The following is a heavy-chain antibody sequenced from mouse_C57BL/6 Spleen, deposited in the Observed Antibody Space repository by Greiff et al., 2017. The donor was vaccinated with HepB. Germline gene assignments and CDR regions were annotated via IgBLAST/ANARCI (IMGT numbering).Heavy chain of an antibody. D-gene: IGHD1-1*02. Sequence: EVMLVESGGGLVQPGGSLSLSCAASGFTFTDYYMSWVRQPPGKALEWLGFIRNKANGYTTEYSASVKGRFTISRDNSQSILYLQMNALRAEDSATYYCARLGGYSFDYWGQGTTLTVSS. V-gene: IGHV7-3*01. J-gene: IGHJ2*01. CDR2: IRNKANGYTT. CDR3: ARLGGYSFDY. CDR1: GFTFTDYY.